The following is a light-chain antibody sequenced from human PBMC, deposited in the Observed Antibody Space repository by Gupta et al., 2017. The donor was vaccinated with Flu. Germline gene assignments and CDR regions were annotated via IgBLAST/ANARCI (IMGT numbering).Light chain of an antibody. V-gene: IGLV1-44*01. CDR2: GSN. Sequence: QSVLAPPPSASGTPGQRVTISCSGSTSNIGTNTVNWYQQAPGTSPKLLIYGSNQRPSGVPDRFAGSKSGTSASLAISGLQSEDEADYYCAAWDDSLNGHYVFGTGTKVTVL. CDR3: AAWDDSLNGHYV. J-gene: IGLJ1*01. CDR1: TSNIGTNT.